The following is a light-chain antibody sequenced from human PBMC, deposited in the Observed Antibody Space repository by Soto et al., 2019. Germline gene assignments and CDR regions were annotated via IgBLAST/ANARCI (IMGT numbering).Light chain of an antibody. CDR1: QSLSSSSSS. CDR3: QQYGTSPT. CDR2: GAS. Sequence: IVLTQSPGTLSLSPGDRATLSCRASQSLSSSSSSLAWFRQKPGQAPRLLIYGASSRATGIPDRFSGSGSGTDFTLTISRLEPEDFAVYYCQQYGTSPTFGQGTKVDIK. J-gene: IGKJ1*01. V-gene: IGKV3-20*01.